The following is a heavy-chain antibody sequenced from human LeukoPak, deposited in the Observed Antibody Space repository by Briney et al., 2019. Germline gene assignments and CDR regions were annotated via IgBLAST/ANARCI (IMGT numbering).Heavy chain of an antibody. CDR3: VRDRELTY. D-gene: IGHD3-10*01. J-gene: IGHJ4*02. V-gene: IGHV4-30-2*02. CDR2: IYHSGST. CDR1: GGSISSGGYS. Sequence: SETLSLTCAVSGGSISSGGYSWSWIRQPPGKGLEWIGYIYHSGSTYYSPSLKSRVTISVDRSKNQFSLRLSSVTAADTAVYFCVRDRELTYWGQGILVTVSS.